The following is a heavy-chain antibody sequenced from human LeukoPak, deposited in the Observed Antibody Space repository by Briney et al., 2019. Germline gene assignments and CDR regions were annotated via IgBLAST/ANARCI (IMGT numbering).Heavy chain of an antibody. CDR3: ARRGVSHSGSYFDY. V-gene: IGHV3-7*01. D-gene: IGHD1-26*01. CDR1: GFTFSSYW. J-gene: IGHJ4*02. CDR2: IKQDGSEK. Sequence: GGSLRLSCAASGFTFSSYWMSWVRQAPGKGLEWVANIKQDGSEKYYVDSVKGRFTISRDNAKNSLYLQMNSLRAEDTAVYYCARRGVSHSGSYFDYWGQGTLVTVSS.